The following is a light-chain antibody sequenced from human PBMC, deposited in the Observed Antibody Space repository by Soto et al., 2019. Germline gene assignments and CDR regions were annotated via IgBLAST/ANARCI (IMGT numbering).Light chain of an antibody. V-gene: IGKV1-39*01. CDR3: QQTFNNPRT. Sequence: DIQMTQSASSLSASVGDRVTITCRASQSISRYLNWYQQKTGQAPRLLIYAASTLESGVPSRLSGGGSGTDFTLTISSLQPEDFAPYYCQQTFNNPRTFGQGTKVEIK. CDR2: AAS. J-gene: IGKJ1*01. CDR1: QSISRY.